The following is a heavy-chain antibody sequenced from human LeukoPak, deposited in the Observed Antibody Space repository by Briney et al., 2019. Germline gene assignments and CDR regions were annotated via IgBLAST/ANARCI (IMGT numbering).Heavy chain of an antibody. D-gene: IGHD4-11*01. Sequence: GGSLRLSCAASGFTFSSYSMNWVRQAPGKGLEWVSYISSSSSTIYYADSVKGRFTISRDNAKNSLYLQMNSLRAEVTAVYYCARLPTGDYWGQGTLVTVSS. CDR2: ISSSSSTI. J-gene: IGHJ4*02. CDR1: GFTFSSYS. CDR3: ARLPTGDY. V-gene: IGHV3-48*04.